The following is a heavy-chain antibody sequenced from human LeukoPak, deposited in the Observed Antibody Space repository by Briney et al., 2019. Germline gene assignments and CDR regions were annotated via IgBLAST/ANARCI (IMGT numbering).Heavy chain of an antibody. Sequence: PSETLSLTCTVSGGSISSYYWSWIRQPPGKGLEWIGYIYYSGSTNYNPSLKSRVTISVDTSKNQFSLKLSSVTAADTAVYYCARTITGDHYRPFDYWGQGTLVTVSS. CDR1: GGSISSYY. CDR2: IYYSGST. J-gene: IGHJ4*02. CDR3: ARTITGDHYRPFDY. V-gene: IGHV4-59*01. D-gene: IGHD7-27*01.